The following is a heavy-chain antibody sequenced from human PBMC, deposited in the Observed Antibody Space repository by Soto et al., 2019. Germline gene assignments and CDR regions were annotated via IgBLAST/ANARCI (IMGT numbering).Heavy chain of an antibody. CDR2: ISYDGSNK. V-gene: IGHV3-30*18. CDR1: GFSFSSYG. CDR3: AKDIAVAGLYGMDV. J-gene: IGHJ6*02. Sequence: RGSVRLSCAASGFSFSSYGMHWVRQAPGKGLEWVAVISYDGSNKYYADSVKGRFTISRDNSKNTLYLQMNSLRAEDTAVYYCAKDIAVAGLYGMDVWGQGTTVTVSS. D-gene: IGHD6-19*01.